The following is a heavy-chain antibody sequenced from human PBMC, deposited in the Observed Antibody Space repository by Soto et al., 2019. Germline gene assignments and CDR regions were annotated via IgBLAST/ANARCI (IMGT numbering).Heavy chain of an antibody. CDR1: GFTVSSNY. CDR2: IYSGGST. J-gene: IGHJ6*02. D-gene: IGHD6-13*01. Sequence: EVQLVETGGGLIQPGGSLRLSCAASGFTVSSNYMSWVRQAPGKGLEWVSVIYSGGSTYYADSVKGRFTLSRDNSKNTLYLQMNSLRAEDTAVYYCARDSPTIAAAGDYYCGMDVWGQGTTVTVSS. V-gene: IGHV3-53*02. CDR3: ARDSPTIAAAGDYYCGMDV.